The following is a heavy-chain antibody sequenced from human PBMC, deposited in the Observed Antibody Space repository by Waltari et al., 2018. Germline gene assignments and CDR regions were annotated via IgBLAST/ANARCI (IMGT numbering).Heavy chain of an antibody. CDR1: GFTFSSYE. CDR2: ISYSGSTI. CDR3: ARGWNSGGTYSRDY. V-gene: IGHV3-48*03. J-gene: IGHJ4*02. D-gene: IGHD2-15*01. Sequence: EVQLVESGGGLVQPGGSLRLSGAASGFTFSSYEMNWVRQAPGKGLEWVSYISYSGSTIYYADSVKGRFTISRDNAKNSLYLQMNSLRAEDTAVYYCARGWNSGGTYSRDYWGQGTLVTVSS.